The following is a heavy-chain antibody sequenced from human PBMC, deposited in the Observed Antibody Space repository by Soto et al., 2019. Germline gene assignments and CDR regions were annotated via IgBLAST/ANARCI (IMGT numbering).Heavy chain of an antibody. D-gene: IGHD2-15*01. Sequence: QVQLVESGGGVVQPGGSLRLSCATSGFSLSSYAMHWVRQAPGKGLEWVALMSYDETKKYYADSVKGRFTISRDTSKNPLFLPMNHLRIEETGVDYCAKDRRDGDFMHILVVDFWGQGALVTVSS. CDR3: AKDRRDGDFMHILVVDF. CDR2: MSYDETKK. J-gene: IGHJ4*02. V-gene: IGHV3-30*18. CDR1: GFSLSSYA.